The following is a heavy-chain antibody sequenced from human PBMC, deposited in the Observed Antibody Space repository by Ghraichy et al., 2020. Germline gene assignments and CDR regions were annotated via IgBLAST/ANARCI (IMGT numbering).Heavy chain of an antibody. D-gene: IGHD3/OR15-3a*01. CDR2: IYSSGST. V-gene: IGHV4-4*07. CDR1: GGSLSGYF. CDR3: TRDRGTGFSDY. J-gene: IGHJ4*02. Sequence: SETLSLTCTVSGGSLSGYFWKWIRQPAGKGLELIGRIYSSGSTNYNPSLKSRATMSLDTSKNQFSLKLNSMTAADTALYYCTRDRGTGFSDYWGQGILVTVSS.